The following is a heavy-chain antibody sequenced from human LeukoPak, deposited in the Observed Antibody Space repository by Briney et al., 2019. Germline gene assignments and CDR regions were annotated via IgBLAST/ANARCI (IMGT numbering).Heavy chain of an antibody. V-gene: IGHV3-48*03. CDR3: ARVSWSAGGAFDY. Sequence: GGSLRLSCAASGFTFSSYEMNWVRQAPGKRLEWVSYIRSSGSTIYYPDSVKGRFIFSSDNTKNSLYLQIRSLPADDTAVYYCARVSWSAGGAFDYWGQGNLVTVSS. J-gene: IGHJ4*02. CDR1: GFTFSSYE. D-gene: IGHD2-8*02. CDR2: IRSSGSTI.